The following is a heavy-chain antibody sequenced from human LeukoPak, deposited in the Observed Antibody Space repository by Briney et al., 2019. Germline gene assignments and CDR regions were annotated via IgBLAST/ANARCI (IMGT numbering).Heavy chain of an antibody. J-gene: IGHJ6*03. V-gene: IGHV1-2*02. Sequence: ASVKVSCKASGYTFTGYYIHWVRQAPGQGLEWMGWINPNSGGTNYAQKFQGRVTLTRDTSISTAFLELGSLRSDDTAVYYCARGGPVQMLIHFYFYMDVWGKGTTVTISS. CDR3: ARGGPVQMLIHFYFYMDV. D-gene: IGHD3-16*01. CDR1: GYTFTGYY. CDR2: INPNSGGT.